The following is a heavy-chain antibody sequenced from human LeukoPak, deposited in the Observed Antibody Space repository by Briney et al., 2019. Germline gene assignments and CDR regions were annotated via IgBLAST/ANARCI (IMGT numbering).Heavy chain of an antibody. V-gene: IGHV1-69*13. CDR3: ARVAYVQLDYYYYGMDV. CDR2: IIPIFGTA. Sequence: SVKVSCKASGGTFSSYAISWVRQAPGQGLEWMGGIIPIFGTANYAQKFQGRVTSTADESTSTDYMELSSLRSEDTAVYYCARVAYVQLDYYYYGMDVWGQGTTVTVSS. D-gene: IGHD6-13*01. CDR1: GGTFSSYA. J-gene: IGHJ6*02.